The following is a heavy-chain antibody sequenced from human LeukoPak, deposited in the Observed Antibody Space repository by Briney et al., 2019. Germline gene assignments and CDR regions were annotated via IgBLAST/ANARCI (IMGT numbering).Heavy chain of an antibody. D-gene: IGHD6-19*01. V-gene: IGHV1-18*01. J-gene: IGHJ6*03. CDR2: ISAYNGNT. CDR1: GYTFTSYG. Sequence: ASVKVSCKASGYTFTSYGISWVRQAPGQGLEWMGWISAYNGNTNYAQKLQGRVTMTTDTSTSTAYMELRSLRSDDTAVYYCAREGVEQWLGYYYYYYYMDVWGKGTTVTVSS. CDR3: AREGVEQWLGYYYYYYYMDV.